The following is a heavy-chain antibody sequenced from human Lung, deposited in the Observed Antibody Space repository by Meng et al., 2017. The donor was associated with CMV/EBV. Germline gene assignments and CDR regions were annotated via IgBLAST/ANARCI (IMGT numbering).Heavy chain of an antibody. Sequence: ASGFTFSSYWMTWVRQAPGKGLEWLASIKEEGSKKCYVDSVKGRFTISRDNAKNSLYLQMDSLRAEDTAVYYCARDKYSGTHSFDYWGQGTLVTVSS. J-gene: IGHJ4*02. CDR2: IKEEGSKK. V-gene: IGHV3-7*01. CDR3: ARDKYSGTHSFDY. D-gene: IGHD1-26*01. CDR1: GFTFSSYW.